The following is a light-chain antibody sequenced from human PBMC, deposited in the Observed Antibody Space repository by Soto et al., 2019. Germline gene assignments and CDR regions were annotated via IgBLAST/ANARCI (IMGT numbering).Light chain of an antibody. CDR1: QNIDTY. CDR3: QQSYNFPRT. V-gene: IGKV1-39*01. CDR2: SAY. J-gene: IGKJ1*01. Sequence: DIQMTQSPSSLSASVGDSVTITCRASQNIDTYLNWYLQKPGQAPNLLIYSAYSLQSGVSPRFSGDGSGTDFTLTISSLQPEDFATYYCQQSYNFPRTFGQGTTV.